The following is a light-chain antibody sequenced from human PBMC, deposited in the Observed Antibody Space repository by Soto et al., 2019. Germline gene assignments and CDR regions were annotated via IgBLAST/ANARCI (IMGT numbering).Light chain of an antibody. Sequence: EIVMTQSPATLSVSPGERATLSCRASQSVSSSHLAWYQHKPGQAPRLLIYGASTRATGIPARFSGSGSGTEFTLTINSLQSADFAVYYCQQYTNWPLIFGQGTRLEIK. CDR2: GAS. V-gene: IGKV3-15*01. J-gene: IGKJ5*01. CDR3: QQYTNWPLI. CDR1: QSVSSSH.